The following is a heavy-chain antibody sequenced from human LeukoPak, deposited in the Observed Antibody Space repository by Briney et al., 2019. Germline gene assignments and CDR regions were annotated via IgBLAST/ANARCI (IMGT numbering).Heavy chain of an antibody. CDR1: GFTFSRYA. D-gene: IGHD3-3*01. CDR2: ISGSGGST. CDR3: ARDTDFWYFDY. V-gene: IGHV3-23*01. Sequence: GASLRLSCAASGFTFSRYAMSWVRQAPGKGLEWVSAISGSGGSTYYADSVKGRFTISRDNSKNTLYLQMNSLRAEDTAVYYCARDTDFWYFDYWGQGTLVTVSS. J-gene: IGHJ4*02.